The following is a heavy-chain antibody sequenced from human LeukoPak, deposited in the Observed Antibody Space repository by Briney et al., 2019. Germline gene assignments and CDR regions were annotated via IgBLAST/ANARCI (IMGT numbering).Heavy chain of an antibody. CDR2: IYHSGST. D-gene: IGHD3-9*01. Sequence: SQTLSLTCTVSGGSIISDGHYWTWIRQHPGKGLELIGFIYHSGSTYPNPSLESRVDISMDTSKNHFSLTLTSVTAADTAIYFCARALTRNWFDPWGQGTLVTVSS. CDR3: ARALTRNWFDP. J-gene: IGHJ5*02. V-gene: IGHV4-31*03. CDR1: GGSIISDGHY.